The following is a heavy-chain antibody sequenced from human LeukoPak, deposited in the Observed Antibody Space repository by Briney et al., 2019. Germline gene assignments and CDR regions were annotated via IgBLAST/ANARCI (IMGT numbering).Heavy chain of an antibody. D-gene: IGHD6-19*01. CDR2: INPNSGGT. CDR3: ARDPIAVAGYGMDV. CDR1: GGTFSSYA. V-gene: IGHV1-2*06. Sequence: ASVKVSCKASGGTFSSYAISWVRQAPGQGLEWMGRINPNSGGTNYAQKFQGRVTMTRDTSINTAYMELSRLRSDDTAVYYCARDPIAVAGYGMDVRAKGPRSPSP. J-gene: IGHJ6*02.